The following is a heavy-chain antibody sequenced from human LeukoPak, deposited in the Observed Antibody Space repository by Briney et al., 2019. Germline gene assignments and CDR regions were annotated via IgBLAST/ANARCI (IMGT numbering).Heavy chain of an antibody. CDR3: ARGSVNNAFDI. Sequence: PSETLSLTCTVSGGSISNYYWSWIRQPPGKGLEWIGYIYYSGSTNYNPSLQSRVTMSVDTSKNQFSLKLTSVTAADTAVYFCARGSVNNAFDIWGQGTMVTVSS. CDR2: IYYSGST. CDR1: GGSISNYY. V-gene: IGHV4-59*12. J-gene: IGHJ3*02.